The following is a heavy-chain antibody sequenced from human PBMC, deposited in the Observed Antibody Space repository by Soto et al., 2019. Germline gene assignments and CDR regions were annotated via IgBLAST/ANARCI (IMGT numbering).Heavy chain of an antibody. CDR1: GGSLSNYY. V-gene: IGHV4-59*08. Sequence: PSETLSLTCTVSGGSLSNYYWSWIRQPPGKGLEWIGYISYSGSTNYNPSLRSLVSISVDRSKNQFSLRLGSVTAADTAVYHCARTFWNGSRLDYYYLDVWGKGTTVTVSS. J-gene: IGHJ6*03. CDR3: ARTFWNGSRLDYYYLDV. D-gene: IGHD3-3*01. CDR2: ISYSGST.